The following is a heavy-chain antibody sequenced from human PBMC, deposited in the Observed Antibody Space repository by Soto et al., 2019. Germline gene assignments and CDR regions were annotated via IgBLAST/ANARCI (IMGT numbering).Heavy chain of an antibody. Sequence: TYNVPDEYICNLLWSPDCIRQPPGKALEYIGYIYKSATTYYTPSFESRVAISVDTSKSQFSLNVTSVTAADTAVYFCAGLRDCVTGRCCPNCLDFWGKGALVTVSS. D-gene: IGHD2-21*01. J-gene: IGHJ4*02. V-gene: IGHV4-30-4*01. CDR2: IYKSATT. CDR1: DEYICNLLWS. CDR3: AGLRDCVTGRCCPNCLDF.